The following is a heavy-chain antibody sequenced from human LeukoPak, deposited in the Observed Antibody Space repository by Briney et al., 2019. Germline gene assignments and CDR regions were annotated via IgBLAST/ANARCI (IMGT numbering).Heavy chain of an antibody. CDR3: ARGGYDYTDPSDS. CDR1: NGSFSGYY. CDR2: IYYSGST. D-gene: IGHD3-22*01. V-gene: IGHV4-34*01. J-gene: IGHJ4*02. Sequence: SETLSLTCAVYNGSFSGYYWGWIRQPPGKGLEWIGSIYYSGSTYYNPSLKSRVTISVDTSKNQFSLELSSVTAADTAIYYCARGGYDYTDPSDSWGQGTLVIVSS.